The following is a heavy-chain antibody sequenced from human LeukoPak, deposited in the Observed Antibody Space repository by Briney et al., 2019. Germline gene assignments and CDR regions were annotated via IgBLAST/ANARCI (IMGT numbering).Heavy chain of an antibody. CDR1: RFTFSSYA. J-gene: IGHJ4*02. CDR2: ISGSGGST. D-gene: IGHD2-15*01. Sequence: GGSLRLSCAASRFTFSSYAMSWVRQAPGKGLEWVSAISGSGGSTYYADSVKGRFTISRDNSKNTLYLQMNSLRAEDTAVYYCAKYPDIVVVVAATPPAVSDYWGQGTLVTVSS. V-gene: IGHV3-23*01. CDR3: AKYPDIVVVVAATPPAVSDY.